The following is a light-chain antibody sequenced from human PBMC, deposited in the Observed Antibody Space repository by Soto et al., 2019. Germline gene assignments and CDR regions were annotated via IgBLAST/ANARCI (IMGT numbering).Light chain of an antibody. J-gene: IGKJ1*01. CDR1: QSVTSVGSSS. CDR2: GAS. Sequence: IVLTQSPATLPLSPGERATLSCRASQSVTSVGSSSLAWYQQKPGQAPRLLIYGASNRATGIPDRFSGSGSGTEFTLTISSLEPEDFALYYCHQYLRSPRTFGQGTKVEIK. CDR3: HQYLRSPRT. V-gene: IGKV3-20*01.